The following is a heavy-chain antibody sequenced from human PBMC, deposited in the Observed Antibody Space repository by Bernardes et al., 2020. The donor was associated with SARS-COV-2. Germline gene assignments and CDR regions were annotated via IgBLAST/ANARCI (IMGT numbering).Heavy chain of an antibody. V-gene: IGHV1-18*04. J-gene: IGHJ6*02. CDR2: ISAYNGNT. CDR1: GYTFTSYG. D-gene: IGHD2-21*02. CDR3: ARVTCGGDCYTPTLGYYYYGMDV. Sequence: ASVKVSCKASGYTFTSYGISWVRQAPGQGLEWMGWISAYNGNTNYAQKLQGRVTMTTDTSTSTAYMELRSLRSDDTAVYYCARVTCGGDCYTPTLGYYYYGMDVWGQGTTVTVSS.